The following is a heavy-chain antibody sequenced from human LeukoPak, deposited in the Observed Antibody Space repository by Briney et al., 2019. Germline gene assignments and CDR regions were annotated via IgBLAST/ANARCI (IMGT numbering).Heavy chain of an antibody. Sequence: PGGSLRLSCAASGFTVSSNYMSWVRQAPGKGLEWVSVIYSGGSTYYADSVKGRFTISRDNSKNTLYLQMNSLRAEDTAVYYCARTVQRTHPWVPTPHFAYWGQGNLFTVSS. CDR1: GFTVSSNY. J-gene: IGHJ4*02. CDR2: IYSGGST. V-gene: IGHV3-66*02. D-gene: IGHD1-1*01. CDR3: ARTVQRTHPWVPTPHFAY.